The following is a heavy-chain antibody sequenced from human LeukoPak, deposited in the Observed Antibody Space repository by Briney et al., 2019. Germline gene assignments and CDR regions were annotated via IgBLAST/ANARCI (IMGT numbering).Heavy chain of an antibody. D-gene: IGHD1-26*01. J-gene: IGHJ5*02. CDR1: GGSISSSSYY. CDR2: IYYSGST. V-gene: IGHV4-39*07. CDR3: ARIVGATENWFDP. Sequence: SETLSLTCTVSGGSISSSSYYWGWIRQPPGKGLEWIGSIYYSGSTYYNPSLKSRVTISVDTSKNQFSLKLSSVTAADTAVYYCARIVGATENWFDPWGQGTLVTVSS.